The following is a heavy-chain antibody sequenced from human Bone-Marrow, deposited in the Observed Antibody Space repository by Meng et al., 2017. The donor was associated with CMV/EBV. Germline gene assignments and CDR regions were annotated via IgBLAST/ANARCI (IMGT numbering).Heavy chain of an antibody. J-gene: IGHJ4*02. V-gene: IGHV3-23*01. CDR2: ISGSGGST. CDR1: GFTFSSYA. D-gene: IGHD2-2*01. Sequence: GESLKISCAASGFTFSSYAMSWVRQAPGKGLEWVSAISGSGGSTYYADSVKGRFTISRDNSKNTLYLQMNSLRAEDTAVYYCAKALLASTSLNYWGQGTLVTVSS. CDR3: AKALLASTSLNY.